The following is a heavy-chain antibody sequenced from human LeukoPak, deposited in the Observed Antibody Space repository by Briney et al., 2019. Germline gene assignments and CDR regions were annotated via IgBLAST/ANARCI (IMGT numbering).Heavy chain of an antibody. CDR1: GFTFSSYG. CDR2: IWYDGSNK. Sequence: PGRSLRLSCAASGFTFSSYGMHWVRQAPGKGLEWVAVIWYDGSNKYYADSVKGRFTISRDNSKNTLYLQMNSLRAEDTAVYYCARDGYCSSTSCYGRDYGMDVWGQGTTVTVSS. CDR3: ARDGYCSSTSCYGRDYGMDV. D-gene: IGHD2-2*03. V-gene: IGHV3-33*01. J-gene: IGHJ6*02.